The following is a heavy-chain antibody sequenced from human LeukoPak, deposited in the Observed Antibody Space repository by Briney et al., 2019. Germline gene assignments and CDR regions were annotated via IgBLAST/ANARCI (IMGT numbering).Heavy chain of an antibody. Sequence: ASVKVSCKASGYTFTGYYMHWVRQAPGQGLEWMGWINPNSGGTNYAQKFQGRVTMTRDTPISTAYMELSRLRSDDTAVYYCAREGRRAVAGDIDYWGQGTLVTVSS. CDR2: INPNSGGT. CDR3: AREGRRAVAGDIDY. V-gene: IGHV1-2*02. CDR1: GYTFTGYY. D-gene: IGHD6-19*01. J-gene: IGHJ4*02.